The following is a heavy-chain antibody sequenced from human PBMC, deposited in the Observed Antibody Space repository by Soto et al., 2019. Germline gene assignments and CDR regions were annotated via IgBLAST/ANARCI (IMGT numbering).Heavy chain of an antibody. D-gene: IGHD2-15*01. V-gene: IGHV3-23*01. CDR2: NSGSGGST. CDR3: ARLYCSAASCYSVGAFDI. CDR1: GFTFSNYA. J-gene: IGHJ3*02. Sequence: EVQLLESGGGLVQPGGSLRLSCSASGFTFSNYAMSWVRQAPGKGLEWVSTNSGSGGSTYYADSVKGRFTISRDNSKDTLYLQMNSLRAEDTAVYYCARLYCSAASCYSVGAFDIRGQGTMVTVTS.